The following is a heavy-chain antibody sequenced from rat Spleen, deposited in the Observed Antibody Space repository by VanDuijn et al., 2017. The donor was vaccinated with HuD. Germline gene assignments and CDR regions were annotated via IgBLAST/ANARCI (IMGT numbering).Heavy chain of an antibody. Sequence: EVQLAESGGGLVQPGRSLKLSCAASGFTFSDYYMAWVRQAPTKGLEWVASITYDGSSTYYRGSVKGRFTISRDYAKSTLYLQMDSLRSEDTATYYCASSYYYSARDRTGPFDSWGQGVMVTVSS. CDR1: GFTFSDYY. V-gene: IGHV5-7*01. CDR2: ITYDGSST. CDR3: ASSYYYSARDRTGPFDS. J-gene: IGHJ2*01. D-gene: IGHD1-1*01.